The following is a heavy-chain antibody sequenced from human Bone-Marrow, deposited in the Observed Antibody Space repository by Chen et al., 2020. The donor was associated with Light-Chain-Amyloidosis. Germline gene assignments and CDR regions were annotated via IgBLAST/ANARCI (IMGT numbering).Heavy chain of an antibody. V-gene: IGHV1-2*06. CDR2: IHPDTGST. CDR1: GYSFSYHY. CDR3: ARDELEAQGSAFDV. J-gene: IGHJ3*01. Sequence: QAQLVQSGAEVKRPGASVKVSCKASGYSFSYHYIHWARQAPGQGLEWLGHIHPDTGSTDYPQKLQGRVIMTRDASIRTFYFQMSGLSSHDTAVYYCARDELEAQGSAFDVWGQGTMVTVS. D-gene: IGHD1-7*01.